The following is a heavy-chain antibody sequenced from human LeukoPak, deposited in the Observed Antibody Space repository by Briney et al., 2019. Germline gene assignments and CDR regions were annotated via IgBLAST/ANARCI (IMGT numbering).Heavy chain of an antibody. D-gene: IGHD3-22*01. CDR3: ARGRNYYDSSGYYYVGGDY. V-gene: IGHV3-21*01. Sequence: GGSLRLSCAASGFTFSSYSMNWVRQAPGKGLEWVSSISSSSSYIYYADSVKGRFTISRDSAKNSLYLQMNSLRAEDTAVYYCARGRNYYDSSGYYYVGGDYWGQGTLVTVSS. J-gene: IGHJ4*02. CDR2: ISSSSSYI. CDR1: GFTFSSYS.